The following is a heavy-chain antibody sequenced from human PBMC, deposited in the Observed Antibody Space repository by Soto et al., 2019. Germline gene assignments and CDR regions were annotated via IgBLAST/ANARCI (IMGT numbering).Heavy chain of an antibody. J-gene: IGHJ4*02. CDR1: GYTFTSYG. CDR3: SRDRGYSGYDNYFDY. D-gene: IGHD5-12*01. V-gene: IGHV1-18*04. Sequence: ASVKVSCKASGYTFTSYGISWVRQAPGQGLEWMGWISAYNGNTNYAQKLQGRVTMTTDTSTSTAYMELRSLRSDDTAVYYCSRDRGYSGYDNYFDYWGQGTLVTVSS. CDR2: ISAYNGNT.